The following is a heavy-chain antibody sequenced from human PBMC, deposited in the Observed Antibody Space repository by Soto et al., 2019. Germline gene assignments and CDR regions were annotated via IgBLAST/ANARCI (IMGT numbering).Heavy chain of an antibody. J-gene: IGHJ5*02. V-gene: IGHV1-69*04. D-gene: IGHD1-1*01. CDR3: AREPISSTGTTFP. CDR1: GGTFSSYT. Sequence: SVKVSCKASGGTFSSYTISWVRQAPGQGLEWMGRIIPILGIANYAQKFQGRVTITADKSTSTAYMELSSLRSEDTAVYYCAREPISSTGTTFPWGQGTLVTVSS. CDR2: IIPILGIA.